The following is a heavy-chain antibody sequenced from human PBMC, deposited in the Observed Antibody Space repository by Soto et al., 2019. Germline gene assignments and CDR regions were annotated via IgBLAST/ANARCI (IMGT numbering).Heavy chain of an antibody. CDR1: GGSFSGYY. CDR3: ARGRVNWGRGDGMDV. D-gene: IGHD7-27*01. J-gene: IGHJ6*02. CDR2: INHSGGT. Sequence: SETLSLTCAGYGGSFSGYYWSWLRQPPGKGLEWIGEINHSGGTNYNPSLESRVTISVDTSKNQFSLKLSSVTAADTAVYYCARGRVNWGRGDGMDVWGQGTTVTVSS. V-gene: IGHV4-34*01.